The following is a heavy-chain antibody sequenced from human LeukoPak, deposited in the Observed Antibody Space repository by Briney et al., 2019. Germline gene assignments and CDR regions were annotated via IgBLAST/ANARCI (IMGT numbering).Heavy chain of an antibody. D-gene: IGHD2-2*01. CDR2: IYYSGST. J-gene: IGHJ4*02. Sequence: PSETLSLTCTVSGGSISSYYWSWIRKPPGKGLEWIGYIYYSGSTNYNPSLKSRVTISVDTSKNQFSLKLSSVTAADTAVYYCARVIAAAAYDWGQGTLVTVSS. CDR1: GGSISSYY. V-gene: IGHV4-59*01. CDR3: ARVIAAAAYD.